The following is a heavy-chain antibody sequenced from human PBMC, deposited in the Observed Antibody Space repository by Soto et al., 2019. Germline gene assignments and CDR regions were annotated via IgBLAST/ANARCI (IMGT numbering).Heavy chain of an antibody. D-gene: IGHD3-22*01. V-gene: IGHV1-69*01. CDR2: IIPIFGTA. CDR3: ARDTHYYDSSGYYYKRPFDY. Sequence: VQLVESGGGLVKPGGSLRLSCAASGFTFSSYAISWVRQAPGQGLEWMGGIIPIFGTANYAQKFQGRVTITADESTSTAYMELSSLRSEDTAVYYCARDTHYYDSSGYYYKRPFDYWGQGTLVTVSS. CDR1: GFTFSSYA. J-gene: IGHJ4*02.